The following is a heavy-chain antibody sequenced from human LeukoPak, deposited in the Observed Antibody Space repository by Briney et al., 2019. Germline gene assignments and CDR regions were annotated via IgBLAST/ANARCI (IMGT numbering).Heavy chain of an antibody. J-gene: IGHJ5*02. CDR2: MYYSGST. D-gene: IGHD3-10*01. CDR1: GGSISSSSYY. Sequence: SETLSLTCTVSGGSISSSSYYWGWIRQPPGKGLEWIGSMYYSGSTYYSPSLKSRATISLDTSKNQCSLKLTSVTAADTAVYYCARVVYRGENWFDPWGPGTLVTVSS. V-gene: IGHV4-39*07. CDR3: ARVVYRGENWFDP.